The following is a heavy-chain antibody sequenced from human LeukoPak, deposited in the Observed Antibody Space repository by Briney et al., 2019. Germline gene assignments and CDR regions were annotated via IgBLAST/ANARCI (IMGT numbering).Heavy chain of an antibody. CDR2: ISWNSGSI. D-gene: IGHD4-17*01. CDR1: GFTFDDYA. J-gene: IGHJ3*02. V-gene: IGHV3-9*03. Sequence: SGGSLRLSCAASGFTFDDYAMHWVRQAPGKGLEWVSGISWNSGSIGYADSVKGRFTISRDNAKNSLYLQMNSLRAEDMALYYCAKGVYGDYALDAFDIWGQGTMVTVSS. CDR3: AKGVYGDYALDAFDI.